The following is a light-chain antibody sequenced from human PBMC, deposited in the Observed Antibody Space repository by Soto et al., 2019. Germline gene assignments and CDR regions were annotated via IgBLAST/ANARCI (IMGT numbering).Light chain of an antibody. J-gene: IGKJ4*01. CDR2: DAS. Sequence: DIQMTQSPSSLSASVGDRVTITCRASQDMRNDLGWYQQKPGKAPKRLIYDASSLQSGVPSRLSGSGSGTAFTLTISSLQPEDFATDYCLQQNNYPPLTFGGGTKVEIK. CDR3: LQQNNYPPLT. CDR1: QDMRND. V-gene: IGKV1-17*01.